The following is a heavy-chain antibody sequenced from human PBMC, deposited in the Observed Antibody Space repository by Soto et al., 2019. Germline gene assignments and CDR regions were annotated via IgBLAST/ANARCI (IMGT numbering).Heavy chain of an antibody. Sequence: EVQLVESGGGLVKPGGSLRLSCAASGFTFSSYSMNWVRQAPGKGLEWVSSISSSSSYIYYADSVKGRFTISRDNAKNSLDLQMNSLRAEDTAVYYCARDSQWELPFDYWGQGTLVTVSS. D-gene: IGHD1-26*01. CDR1: GFTFSSYS. V-gene: IGHV3-21*01. CDR3: ARDSQWELPFDY. CDR2: ISSSSSYI. J-gene: IGHJ4*02.